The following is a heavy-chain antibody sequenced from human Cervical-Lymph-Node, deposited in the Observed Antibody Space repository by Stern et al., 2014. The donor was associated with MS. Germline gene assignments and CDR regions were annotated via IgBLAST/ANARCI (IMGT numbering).Heavy chain of an antibody. CDR2: ISGSDGST. CDR1: GFTFSSYA. Sequence: EVQLVESGGTLVQPGGSLILSCAASGFTFSSYAMSWVRQPPGKGLEWVSVISGSDGSTFYADSVKGRFTISRDNSKNTLFLQMNSLRAEDTAVYYCAKVYGSGPFDYWGQGTLVTVSS. D-gene: IGHD6-19*01. V-gene: IGHV3-23*04. J-gene: IGHJ4*02. CDR3: AKVYGSGPFDY.